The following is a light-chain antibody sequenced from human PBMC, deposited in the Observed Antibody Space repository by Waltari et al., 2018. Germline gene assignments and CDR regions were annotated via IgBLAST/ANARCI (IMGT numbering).Light chain of an antibody. V-gene: IGKV3-20*01. CDR3: QQYGTSPTM. CDR2: GAS. J-gene: IGKJ1*01. CDR1: QSVSSN. Sequence: EIVMTQSPATLSVSPGERATLSCRASQSVSSNFAWYQQKPGQAPRLLIYGASTRATGIPDRISGSGSGTDFTLTITRLEPEDFAVYYCQQYGTSPTMFGQGTKVEIK.